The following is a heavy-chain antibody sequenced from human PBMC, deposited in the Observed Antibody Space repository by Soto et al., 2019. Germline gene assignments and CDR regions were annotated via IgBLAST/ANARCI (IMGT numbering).Heavy chain of an antibody. J-gene: IGHJ6*02. D-gene: IGHD3-3*01. CDR1: GGSISSYY. V-gene: IGHV4-59*01. CDR2: IYYSGST. CDR3: ARGGDFWSGYLSDV. Sequence: SETLSLTCTVSGGSISSYYWSWIRQPPGKGLEWIGYIYYSGSTNYNPSLKSRVTISVDTSKNQFSLKLSSVTAADTAVYYCARGGDFWSGYLSDVWGQGTTVTV.